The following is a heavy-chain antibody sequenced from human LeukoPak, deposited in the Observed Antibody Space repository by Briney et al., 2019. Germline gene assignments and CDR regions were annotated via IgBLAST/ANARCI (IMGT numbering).Heavy chain of an antibody. Sequence: ASVKVSCKASGYSFTNYDISWVRQAPGQGLEWVAWISADNGNTNYAQKVQGRVTMTTDTSTSTVYMELRSLRYDDTAVYYCARDCTSTTCYVRAFDHWGQGTLVTVSS. D-gene: IGHD2-2*01. V-gene: IGHV1-18*01. CDR3: ARDCTSTTCYVRAFDH. J-gene: IGHJ4*02. CDR2: ISADNGNT. CDR1: GYSFTNYD.